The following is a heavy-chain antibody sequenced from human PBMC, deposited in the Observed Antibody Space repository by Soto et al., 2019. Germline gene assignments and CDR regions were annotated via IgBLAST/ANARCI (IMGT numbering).Heavy chain of an antibody. CDR2: INPNGGRT. Sequence: QVQLVQSGAEVKKPGASVKVSCKASGYTFTTYYMHWVRQAPGHGLEWMGIINPNGGRTSYAQKFQGRVTLTRDTSTSTVYMELSSLRSEDTAVYYCARRLRSGISFYYYYGMDVWGQGTTVTVSS. CDR1: GYTFTTYY. J-gene: IGHJ6*02. CDR3: ARRLRSGISFYYYYGMDV. D-gene: IGHD3-3*01. V-gene: IGHV1-46*01.